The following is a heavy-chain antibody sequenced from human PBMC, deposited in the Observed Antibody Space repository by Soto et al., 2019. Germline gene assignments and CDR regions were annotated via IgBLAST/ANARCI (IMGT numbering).Heavy chain of an antibody. J-gene: IGHJ4*02. CDR1: GGTFSSYA. V-gene: IGHV1-69*12. CDR3: ARVPTTWSRRAVRIGADFLGTFDY. Sequence: QVQLVQSGAEVKKPGSSVKVSCKASGGTFSSYAISWVRQAPGQGLEWMGGIIPIFGTANYAQKFQGRVTITEDESTSTAYMELSSLRSEDTAVYYCARVPTTWSRRAVRIGADFLGTFDYWGQGTLVTVSS. D-gene: IGHD2-21*02. CDR2: IIPIFGTA.